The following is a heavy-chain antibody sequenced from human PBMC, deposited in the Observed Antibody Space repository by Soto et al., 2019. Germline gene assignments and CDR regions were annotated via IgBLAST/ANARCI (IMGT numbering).Heavy chain of an antibody. CDR2: ISYDGSNK. V-gene: IGHV3-30*18. J-gene: IGHJ4*02. CDR1: GFTFSSYG. D-gene: IGHD5-18*01. CDR3: AKDRLGGYSYGDYYDY. Sequence: GGSLRLSCAASGFTFSSYGMHWVRQAPGKGLEWVAGISYDGSNKYYADSVKGRFTISRDNSKNTLYLQMNRLRAEDTAVYDCAKDRLGGYSYGDYYDYGGEGTVVTVS.